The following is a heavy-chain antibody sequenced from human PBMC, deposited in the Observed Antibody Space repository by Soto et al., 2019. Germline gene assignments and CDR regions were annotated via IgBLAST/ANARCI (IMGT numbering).Heavy chain of an antibody. J-gene: IGHJ4*02. CDR1: GGSISSYY. V-gene: IGHV4-59*08. CDR3: ARAPTYYYDSSGPKFDY. D-gene: IGHD3-22*01. Sequence: ETLSLTCTVSGGSISSYYWSWIRQPPGKGLEWIGYIYYSGSTYYNPSLKSRVTISVDTSKNQFSLKLSSVTAADTAVYYCARAPTYYYDSSGPKFDYWGQGTLVTVSS. CDR2: IYYSGST.